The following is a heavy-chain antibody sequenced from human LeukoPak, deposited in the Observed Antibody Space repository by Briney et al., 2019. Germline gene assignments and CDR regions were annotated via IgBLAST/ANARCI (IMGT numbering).Heavy chain of an antibody. D-gene: IGHD3-3*01. J-gene: IGHJ4*02. V-gene: IGHV4-61*02. CDR1: GVSISSGSYY. CDR3: ARGQLDFWSGPADY. CDR2: IYTSGST. Sequence: SETLSLTCTVSGVSISSGSYYWSWIRQPAGKGLEWIGRIYTSGSTNYNPSLKSRVTISVDTSKNQFSLKLSSVTAADTAVYYCARGQLDFWSGPADYWGQGTLVTVSS.